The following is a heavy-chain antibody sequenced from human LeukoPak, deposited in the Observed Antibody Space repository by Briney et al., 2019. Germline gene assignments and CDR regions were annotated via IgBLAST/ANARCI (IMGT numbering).Heavy chain of an antibody. CDR3: ARRFDS. CDR1: GFTVGSYE. V-gene: IGHV3-48*03. Sequence: GGSLRLSCAVSGFTVGSYEMNWVRQAPGKGLEWVSYISSSGNTIFYADSVKGRFTISRDNAKNSLYLQMDSLRAEDTAVYYCARRFDSWGQGNLVTVSS. J-gene: IGHJ4*02. CDR2: ISSSGNTI.